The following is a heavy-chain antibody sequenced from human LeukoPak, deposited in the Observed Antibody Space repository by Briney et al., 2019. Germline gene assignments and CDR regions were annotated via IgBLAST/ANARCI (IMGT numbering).Heavy chain of an antibody. CDR3: AGYSSGWYDYFDY. CDR1: GYSFTSYW. Sequence: GESLKISCKGSGYSFTSYWIGWVRQMPGKGLEWMGIIYPGDSDTRYSPSFQGQVTISADKSISTAYLQWSSLRAEDTAVYYCAGYSSGWYDYFDYWGQGTLVTVSS. V-gene: IGHV5-51*01. D-gene: IGHD6-19*01. J-gene: IGHJ4*02. CDR2: IYPGDSDT.